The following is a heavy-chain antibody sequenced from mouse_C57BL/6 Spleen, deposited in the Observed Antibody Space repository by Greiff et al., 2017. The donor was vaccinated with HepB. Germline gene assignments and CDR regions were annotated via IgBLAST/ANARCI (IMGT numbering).Heavy chain of an antibody. D-gene: IGHD2-14*01. CDR3: AIDVNMGTSAMDY. Sequence: EVKLVESGGGLVKPGGSLKLSCAASGFTFSSYAMSWVRQTPEKRLEWVATISDGGSYTYYPDNVKGRVTISRDNAKNNRYLQMIHLESEDKSRYYIAIDVNMGTSAMDYWGQGTSVTVSS. CDR2: ISDGGSYT. V-gene: IGHV5-4*01. J-gene: IGHJ4*01. CDR1: GFTFSSYA.